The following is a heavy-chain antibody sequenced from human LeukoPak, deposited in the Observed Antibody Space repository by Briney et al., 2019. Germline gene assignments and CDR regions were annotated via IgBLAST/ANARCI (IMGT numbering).Heavy chain of an antibody. CDR1: GYTFTGYY. V-gene: IGHV1-2*04. CDR2: INPNSGGT. J-gene: IGHJ4*02. CDR3: ARDPGITGTTNFDY. Sequence: ASVKVSCKASGYTFTGYYMHWVRQAPGQGLEWMGWINPNSGGTNYAQKFQGWVTMTRDTSISTAYMELSRLRSDDTAVYYCARDPGITGTTNFDYWGQGTLVTVSS. D-gene: IGHD1-20*01.